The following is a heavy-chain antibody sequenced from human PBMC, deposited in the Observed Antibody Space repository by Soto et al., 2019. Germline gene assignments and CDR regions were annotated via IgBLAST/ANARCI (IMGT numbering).Heavy chain of an antibody. CDR3: ARDGPPEDC. CDR1: GYTFTSYG. CDR2: IRAYNGNT. J-gene: IGHJ4*02. V-gene: IGHV1-18*01. Sequence: QVQLVQSGTEVKKPGASVKVSCKASGYTFTSYGISWVRQAPGQGLEWMGWIRAYNGNTNYAQKLQGRVTMTTDTTKSTGYMELGGLRSGDTAVYYCARDGPPEDCWGQGTLVTVSS.